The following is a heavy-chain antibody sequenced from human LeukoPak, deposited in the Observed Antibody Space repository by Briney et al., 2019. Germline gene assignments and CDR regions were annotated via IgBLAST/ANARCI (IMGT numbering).Heavy chain of an antibody. CDR2: ISSSGSTI. J-gene: IGHJ4*02. Sequence: PGGSLRLSCAASGFTFSSYEMNWVRQAPGKGLEWVSYISSSGSTIYYADSVKGRFTISRDNAKNSLYLQMNSLRVEDTAVYYCARAYYGGNDYWGQGTLVTVSS. CDR1: GFTFSSYE. CDR3: ARAYYGGNDY. D-gene: IGHD4-23*01. V-gene: IGHV3-48*03.